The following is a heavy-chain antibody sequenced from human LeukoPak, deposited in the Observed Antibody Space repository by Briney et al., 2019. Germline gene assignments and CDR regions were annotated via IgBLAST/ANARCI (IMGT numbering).Heavy chain of an antibody. CDR2: ISYDGNKE. Sequence: GGSLRLSCVASGFTFNTYAMHWVRQAPGKGLEWVALISYDGNKEYYADFVKGRFTISRVNSKNTLYLQMNSLRAEDTAMYYCAKYPSSLYGDFYYYGLDAWGQGTTVTVSS. CDR3: AKYPSSLYGDFYYYGLDA. V-gene: IGHV3-30*18. D-gene: IGHD3-3*01. CDR1: GFTFNTYA. J-gene: IGHJ6*02.